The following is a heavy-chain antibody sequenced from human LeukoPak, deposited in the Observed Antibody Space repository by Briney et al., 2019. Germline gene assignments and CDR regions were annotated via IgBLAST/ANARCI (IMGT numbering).Heavy chain of an antibody. CDR2: LRGDGDT. D-gene: IGHD3-16*01. J-gene: IGHJ4*02. CDR1: GFTFSSYA. Sequence: PEGSLRLSCVASGFTFSSYAMSWVRQAPARGLEWVGSLRGDGDTFYADSVKGRFTLSRDESRNTVYLQLNNLRVEDTAVYYCAKASWVSSADAVLWGQGTPVTVSS. CDR3: AKASWVSSADAVL. V-gene: IGHV3-23*01.